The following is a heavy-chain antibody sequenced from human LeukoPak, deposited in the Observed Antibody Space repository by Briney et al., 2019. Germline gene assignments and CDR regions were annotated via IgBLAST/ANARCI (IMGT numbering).Heavy chain of an antibody. J-gene: IGHJ3*02. D-gene: IGHD5-12*01. CDR1: GFTLSNYW. CDR2: ISSNGQST. V-gene: IGHV3-74*01. CDR3: AKDMGGYDEAFDI. Sequence: GGSLRLSCAASGFTLSNYWMHWVRQLPVPGKGLVWVSRISSNGQSTRYANSVKGRFTISRDNAKNTLYLQMNSLRAEDTAVYYCAKDMGGYDEAFDIWGQGTMVTVSS.